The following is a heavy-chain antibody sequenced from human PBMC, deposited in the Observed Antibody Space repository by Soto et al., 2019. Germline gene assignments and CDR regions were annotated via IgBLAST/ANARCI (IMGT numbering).Heavy chain of an antibody. CDR1: GGTFSSYA. Sequence: SVKVSCKASGGTFSSYAISWVRQAPGQGLEWMGEIIPIFGTANYAQKIQGRVTLTADEATSTAYMELSSLRSEDTAVYYCARGRTYYYDSSGYSTYYYYYGMDVWGQGTTVTVSS. CDR2: IIPIFGTA. CDR3: ARGRTYYYDSSGYSTYYYYYGMDV. V-gene: IGHV1-69*13. D-gene: IGHD3-22*01. J-gene: IGHJ6*02.